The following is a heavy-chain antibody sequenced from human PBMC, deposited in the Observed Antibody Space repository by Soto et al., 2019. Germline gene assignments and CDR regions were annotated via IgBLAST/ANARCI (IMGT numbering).Heavy chain of an antibody. D-gene: IGHD3-22*01. Sequence: GESLKLSCKGSGYSFTSYWSSWVRQMPGKGLEWMGRIDPSDSYTNYSPSFQGHVTISADKSVSTAYLQWSSLKASDTAMYYCARTAYDSSGSYGMDVWGQGTTVTVSS. J-gene: IGHJ6*02. CDR1: GYSFTSYW. V-gene: IGHV5-10-1*01. CDR3: ARTAYDSSGSYGMDV. CDR2: IDPSDSYT.